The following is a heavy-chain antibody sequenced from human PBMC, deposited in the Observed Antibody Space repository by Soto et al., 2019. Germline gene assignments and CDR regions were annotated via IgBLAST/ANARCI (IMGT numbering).Heavy chain of an antibody. CDR1: GGTFSSSA. J-gene: IGHJ6*02. Sequence: QVQLVQSGAEMKEPGSSVKVSCKTSGGTFSSSAISWLRQAPGQGLEWMGGIIPLFRTPDYAKKFQGRVTIAADESTSTAYRELSSLRSEDTAVYYCARDNDRLQLGGNYCYMLDVWGQGTTITVSS. CDR2: IIPLFRTP. CDR3: ARDNDRLQLGGNYCYMLDV. D-gene: IGHD1-7*01. V-gene: IGHV1-69*12.